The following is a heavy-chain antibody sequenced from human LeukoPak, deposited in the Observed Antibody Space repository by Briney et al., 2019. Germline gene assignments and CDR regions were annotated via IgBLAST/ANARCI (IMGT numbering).Heavy chain of an antibody. V-gene: IGHV3-30*03. D-gene: IGHD2-8*02. CDR2: ISNSGMKK. CDR1: GFSFTTFG. J-gene: IGHJ4*02. CDR3: GRASASGADY. Sequence: PGKSLRLSCAASGFSFTTFGFHWARQAPGKGLQWVAVISNSGMKKIYADSVKGRFTISRDNSNNTVYLEMNSLRGEDTAVYYCGRASASGADYWGQGSLVTVSS.